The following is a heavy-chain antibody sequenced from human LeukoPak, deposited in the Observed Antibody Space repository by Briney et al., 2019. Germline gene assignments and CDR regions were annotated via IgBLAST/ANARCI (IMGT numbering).Heavy chain of an antibody. CDR1: GFTFSSYN. V-gene: IGHV3-48*01. CDR2: ISTSSNTI. J-gene: IGHJ4*02. Sequence: PGGSLRLSCAASGFTFSSYNMNWVRQAPGKGLEWVSYISTSSNTIYYADSVKGRFTISRDNAKNSLYLQMNDLRAEDTAVYYCARRWLDYWGQGTLVTVSS. D-gene: IGHD4-23*01. CDR3: ARRWLDY.